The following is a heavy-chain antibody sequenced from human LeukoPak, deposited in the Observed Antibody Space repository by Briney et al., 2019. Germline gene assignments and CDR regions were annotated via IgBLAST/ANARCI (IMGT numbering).Heavy chain of an antibody. D-gene: IGHD6-13*01. Sequence: GGSLRLSCAASGFTFSSYAMSWIRQAPGKGLEWVSAISGSGRSTYYADSVKGRFTISRDNSKNTLYLQMNSQRAEDTAVYYGSSPIWVDPWGQGTLVTVSS. J-gene: IGHJ5*02. CDR1: GFTFSSYA. CDR2: ISGSGRST. V-gene: IGHV3-23*01. CDR3: SSPIWVDP.